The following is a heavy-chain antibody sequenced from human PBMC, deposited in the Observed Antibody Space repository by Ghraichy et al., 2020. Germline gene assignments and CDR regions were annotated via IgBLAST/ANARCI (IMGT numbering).Heavy chain of an antibody. V-gene: IGHV1-2*02. CDR2: INPNSGGT. Sequence: ASVKVSCKASGYTFTGYYMHWVRQAPGQGLEWMGWINPNSGGTNYAQKFQGRVTMTGDTSISTAYMELSRLRSDDTAVYFCAREGEGSSGYGLGWGQGTLVTVSS. D-gene: IGHD3-22*01. CDR3: AREGEGSSGYGLG. CDR1: GYTFTGYY. J-gene: IGHJ4*02.